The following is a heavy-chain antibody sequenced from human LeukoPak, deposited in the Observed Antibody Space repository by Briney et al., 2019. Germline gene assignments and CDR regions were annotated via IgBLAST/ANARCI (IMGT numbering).Heavy chain of an antibody. Sequence: GGSLRLSCAASGFTFSSYAMHWVRQAPGKGLEWVAVISYDGSNKYYADSVEGRFNISRDNSKNTLYLQMNSMRAEDTAVYYCARPQSLYCSSTSCYLSNMDVWGKGTTVTVSS. CDR2: ISYDGSNK. CDR3: ARPQSLYCSSTSCYLSNMDV. J-gene: IGHJ6*04. V-gene: IGHV3-30*04. CDR1: GFTFSSYA. D-gene: IGHD2-2*01.